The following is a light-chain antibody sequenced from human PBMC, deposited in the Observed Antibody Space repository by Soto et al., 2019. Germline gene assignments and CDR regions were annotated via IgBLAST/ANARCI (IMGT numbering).Light chain of an antibody. CDR3: QHLNTYPIT. V-gene: IGKV1-9*01. J-gene: IGKJ5*01. Sequence: IQLTQSPSSLSASVGDRVTISCRASQDISTHLAWFAQKPGRAPQLLIYAASTLHGGVPSRFSGSGSGTDFTLTISSLQPEDFATYYCQHLNTYPITFGPGTRLEIK. CDR1: QDISTH. CDR2: AAS.